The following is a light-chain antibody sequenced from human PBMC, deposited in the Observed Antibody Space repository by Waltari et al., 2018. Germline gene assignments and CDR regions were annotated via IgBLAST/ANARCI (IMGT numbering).Light chain of an antibody. CDR3: QHYVRLPAT. CDR2: GAS. J-gene: IGKJ1*01. CDR1: QSVGRS. Sequence: SCRASQSVGRSLAWDQQKPGQAPRLLIYGASSRATGIPDRFSGSGSGTDFSLTISRLEPEDFAVYYCQHYVRLPATFGQGTKVEIK. V-gene: IGKV3-20*01.